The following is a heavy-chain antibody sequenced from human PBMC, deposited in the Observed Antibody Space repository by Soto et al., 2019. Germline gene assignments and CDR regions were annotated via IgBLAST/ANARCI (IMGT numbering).Heavy chain of an antibody. D-gene: IGHD3-3*01. CDR1: GYTFTSYA. J-gene: IGHJ4*02. Sequence: ASVKVSCKACGYTFTSYAMHWVRQAPGQRLEWMGWINAGNGNTKYSQKFQGRVTITRDTSASTAYMELSSLRSEDTAVYYCARSFGVVKDFGYWGQGTPVTVSS. CDR2: INAGNGNT. V-gene: IGHV1-3*01. CDR3: ARSFGVVKDFGY.